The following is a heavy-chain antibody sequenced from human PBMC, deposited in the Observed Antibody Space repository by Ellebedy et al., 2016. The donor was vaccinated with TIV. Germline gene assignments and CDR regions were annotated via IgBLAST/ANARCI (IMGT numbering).Heavy chain of an antibody. Sequence: GESLKISCAASGFTFRTYGIHWVRQAPGKGLEWVAVISSDGISQNYADSVKGRFTISRDNSKNTLFLQMNSLRPDDTAVYYCAKDLGRWLDYFDYWGQGALVTVSS. CDR3: AKDLGRWLDYFDY. V-gene: IGHV3-30*18. CDR2: ISSDGISQ. CDR1: GFTFRTYG. D-gene: IGHD6-19*01. J-gene: IGHJ4*02.